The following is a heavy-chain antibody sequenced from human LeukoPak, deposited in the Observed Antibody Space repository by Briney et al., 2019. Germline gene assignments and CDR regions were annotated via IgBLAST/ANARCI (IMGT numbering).Heavy chain of an antibody. J-gene: IGHJ5*02. Sequence: GGSLRLSCAASGFTFTTYCMGWVRQAPGKGLEWVANIKQDGTEKYYVDSVKGRFTISRDNAKNSLSLQMNSLRAEDTAVYYCARPLMYYYGSETYFWFDPWGQGTLVTVSS. CDR2: IKQDGTEK. CDR1: GFTFTTYC. V-gene: IGHV3-7*01. D-gene: IGHD3-10*01. CDR3: ARPLMYYYGSETYFWFDP.